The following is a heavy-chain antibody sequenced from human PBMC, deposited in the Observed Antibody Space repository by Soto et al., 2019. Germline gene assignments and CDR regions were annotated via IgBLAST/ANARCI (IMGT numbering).Heavy chain of an antibody. J-gene: IGHJ3*01. D-gene: IGHD3-10*01. Sequence: EVQLVESGGDLVQPGGSLRLFCAASGFIFTDHYMDWVRQAPGKGLEWVARIRHTRRDYTTEYAASVRGRFTISRDDSQTSVHLQMNSLKIEDTAIYYCARASADSRYYNYFSSWGQGTTVTVSS. CDR1: GFIFTDHY. CDR2: IRHTRRDYTT. V-gene: IGHV3-72*01. CDR3: ARASADSRYYNYFSS.